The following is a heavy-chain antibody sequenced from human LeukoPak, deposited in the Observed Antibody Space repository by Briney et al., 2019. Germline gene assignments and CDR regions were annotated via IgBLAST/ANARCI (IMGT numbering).Heavy chain of an antibody. D-gene: IGHD6-19*01. CDR3: AKDGYTEWLGLYYFDY. CDR1: GFTFSSYA. Sequence: PGGSLRLSCAASGFTFSSYAMHWVRQAPGKGLEWVAVISYDGSNKYYADSVKGRFTISRDNSKNTLYLQMNSLRAEDTALYYCAKDGYTEWLGLYYFDYWGQGTLVTVSS. CDR2: ISYDGSNK. V-gene: IGHV3-30*04. J-gene: IGHJ4*02.